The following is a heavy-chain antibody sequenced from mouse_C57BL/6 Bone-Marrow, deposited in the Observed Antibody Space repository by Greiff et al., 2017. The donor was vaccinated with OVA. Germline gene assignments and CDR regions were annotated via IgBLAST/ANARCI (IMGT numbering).Heavy chain of an antibody. CDR1: GFTFSSYA. D-gene: IGHD2-5*01. CDR3: AREDSNAY. CDR2: ISDGGSYT. Sequence: LMESGGGLVKPGGSLKLSCAASGFTFSSYAMSWVRQTPEKRLEWVATISDGGSYTYYPDNVKGRFTISRDNAKNNLYLQMSHLKSEDTAMYYCAREDSNAYWGQGTTLTVSS. J-gene: IGHJ2*01. V-gene: IGHV5-4*01.